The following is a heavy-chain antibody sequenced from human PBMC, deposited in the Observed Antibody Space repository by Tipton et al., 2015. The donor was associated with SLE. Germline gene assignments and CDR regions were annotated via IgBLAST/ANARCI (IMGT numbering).Heavy chain of an antibody. Sequence: TLSLTCTVSGGSISSSSYYWGWLRQPPGKGLEWIGSIYYSGSTYYNPSPKSRVTISVDTSKNQFSLKLSSVTAADTAVYYLAWGGLYSLFDYWGQGTLVTVSS. D-gene: IGHD3-16*01. CDR2: IYYSGST. CDR1: GGSISSSSYY. V-gene: IGHV4-39*07. J-gene: IGHJ4*02. CDR3: AWGGLYSLFDY.